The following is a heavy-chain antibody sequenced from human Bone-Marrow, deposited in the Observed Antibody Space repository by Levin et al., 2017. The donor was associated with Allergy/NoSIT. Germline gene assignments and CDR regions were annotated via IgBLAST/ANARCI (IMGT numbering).Heavy chain of an antibody. CDR1: GGSIRSHY. CDR3: AGLITSSSSHYYGVDV. J-gene: IGHJ6*02. Sequence: SETLSLTCTVSGGSIRSHYWSWIRQPAGKALEWIGRIYTSGSSNYNPSLKSRVTMSVDTSKNQFSLKLSSVTAADTAMYYCAGLITSSSSHYYGVDVWGQGTTVTVSS. CDR2: IYTSGSS. D-gene: IGHD6-13*01. V-gene: IGHV4-4*07.